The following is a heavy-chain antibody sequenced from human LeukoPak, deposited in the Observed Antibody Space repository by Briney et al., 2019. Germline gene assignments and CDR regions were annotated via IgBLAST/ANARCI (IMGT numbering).Heavy chain of an antibody. CDR1: GFTFSSYA. D-gene: IGHD3-22*01. CDR3: ARDLMIGDAEYFQH. J-gene: IGHJ1*01. CDR2: IRYDGSNK. V-gene: IGHV3-30*02. Sequence: GGSLRLSCAASGFTFSSYAMHWVRQAPGKGLEWVAFIRYDGSNKYYADSVKGRFTISRDNAKNSLFLQMNGLRAEDTAVYYCARDLMIGDAEYFQHWGQGTLVTVSS.